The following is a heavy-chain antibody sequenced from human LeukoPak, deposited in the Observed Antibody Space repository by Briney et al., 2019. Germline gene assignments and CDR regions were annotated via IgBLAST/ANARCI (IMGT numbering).Heavy chain of an antibody. CDR2: TSHDGTNK. CDR1: GFTFTNAG. CDR3: ASEDVDTGDF. Sequence: GGSLRLSCAASGFTFTNAGIHWVRLAAGKGLEWVSFTSHDGTNKYYSDSVDGRFTVSRLNSQNTVHLQMTDLRPDDTATYYCASEDVDTGDFWGQGTLVTVSS. V-gene: IGHV3-30*01. J-gene: IGHJ4*02. D-gene: IGHD5-18*01.